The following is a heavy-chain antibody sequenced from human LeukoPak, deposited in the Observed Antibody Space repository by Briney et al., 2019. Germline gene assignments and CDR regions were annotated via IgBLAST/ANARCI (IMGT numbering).Heavy chain of an antibody. CDR3: ARVHDYVWGNYRYGLDY. V-gene: IGHV3-7*01. J-gene: IGHJ4*02. Sequence: GGSLRLSCAASGFPFSNFWLNWVRQAPGKGLEWVANIKHDGSEEHYVDSVQGRFTISRDNTKSSLYLQMNNLNAEDTAVYYCARVHDYVWGNYRYGLDYWGQGTLVTVSS. CDR2: IKHDGSEE. CDR1: GFPFSNFW. D-gene: IGHD3-16*02.